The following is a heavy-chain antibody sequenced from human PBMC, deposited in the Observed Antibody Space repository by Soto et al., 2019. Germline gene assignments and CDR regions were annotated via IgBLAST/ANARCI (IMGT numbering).Heavy chain of an antibody. CDR1: GGSISSYY. Sequence: SETLSLTCTVSGGSISSYYWGWIRQPPGKGLEWIGYIYYSGSTNDNPSLKSRVTISVDTSKNQFSLKLSSVTAADTAVYYCARVPYGSGSKYYYGMDVWGQGTTVTVSS. D-gene: IGHD3-10*01. V-gene: IGHV4-59*01. CDR3: ARVPYGSGSKYYYGMDV. J-gene: IGHJ6*02. CDR2: IYYSGST.